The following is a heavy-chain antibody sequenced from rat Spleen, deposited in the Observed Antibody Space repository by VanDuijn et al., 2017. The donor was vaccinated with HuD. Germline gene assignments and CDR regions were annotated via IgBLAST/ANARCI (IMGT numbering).Heavy chain of an antibody. J-gene: IGHJ3*01. CDR2: INSAGST. V-gene: IGHV3-3*01. CDR3: ARGYTTDYWFAY. CDR1: GYSITSSYR. D-gene: IGHD1-6*01. Sequence: EVQLQDSGPGLVKPSQSLSLTCSVTGYSITSSYRWNWLRKFPGNKLEWMGYINSAGSTNYNPSLKSRISITRDTSKNQFFLQVNSVTTEDTATYYCARGYTTDYWFAYWGQGTLVTVSS.